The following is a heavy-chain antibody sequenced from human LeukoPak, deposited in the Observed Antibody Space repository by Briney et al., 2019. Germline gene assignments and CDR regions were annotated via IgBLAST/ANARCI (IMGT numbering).Heavy chain of an antibody. D-gene: IGHD3-16*01. CDR3: AKVLGYYADPFDY. V-gene: IGHV3-23*01. Sequence: GGSLRLSCAASGFTFSSYAVSWVRQAPGKGLECVSAISGSGGSTYYADSVKGRFTISRDNSKNTLYLQMNSLGAEDTAVYYCAKVLGYYADPFDYWGQGTLVTASS. J-gene: IGHJ4*02. CDR1: GFTFSSYA. CDR2: ISGSGGST.